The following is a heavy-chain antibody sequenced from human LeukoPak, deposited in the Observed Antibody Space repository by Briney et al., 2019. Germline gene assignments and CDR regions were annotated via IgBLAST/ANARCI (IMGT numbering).Heavy chain of an antibody. D-gene: IGHD7-27*01. Sequence: GESLKISCKGSGYSFTSYWIGWVRQVPGKGLEWMGIIYPGDSDTRYRPSFQGQVSISADKSIRTAYLQWSSLKASDTAMYYCARHTGGGYYYYYMNVWGKGTTVTISS. CDR2: IYPGDSDT. CDR3: ARHTGGGYYYYYMNV. J-gene: IGHJ6*03. CDR1: GYSFTSYW. V-gene: IGHV5-51*01.